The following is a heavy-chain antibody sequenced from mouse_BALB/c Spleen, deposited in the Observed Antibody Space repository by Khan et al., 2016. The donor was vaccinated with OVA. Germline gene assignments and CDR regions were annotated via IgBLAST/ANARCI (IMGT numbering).Heavy chain of an antibody. J-gene: IGHJ3*01. CDR3: ARSGYGSFGF. CDR2: IHPNNGGT. V-gene: IGHV1S29*02. CDR1: GYTFTDYN. D-gene: IGHD1-2*01. Sequence: VQLQQPGPELVKPGASVRISCKASGYTFTDYNMDWVKQSHGKSLEWIGYIHPNNGGTGYNQKFKTKATLTVDNSSSTAYMELRSLTSEDSAVYYCARSGYGSFGFWGQGTLVTVSA.